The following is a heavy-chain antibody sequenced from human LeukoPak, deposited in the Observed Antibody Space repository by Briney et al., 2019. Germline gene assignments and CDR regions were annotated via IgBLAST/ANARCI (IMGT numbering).Heavy chain of an antibody. CDR3: ARDDGSGSYYDY. J-gene: IGHJ4*02. D-gene: IGHD3-10*01. CDR1: GFTFSDYY. V-gene: IGHV3-7*01. Sequence: GGSLRLSCAASGFTFSDYYMSWIRQAPGKGLEWVANIKQDGSEKYYVDSVKGRFTISRDNAKNSLYLQMNSLRAEDTAVYYCARDDGSGSYYDYWGQGTLVTVSS. CDR2: IKQDGSEK.